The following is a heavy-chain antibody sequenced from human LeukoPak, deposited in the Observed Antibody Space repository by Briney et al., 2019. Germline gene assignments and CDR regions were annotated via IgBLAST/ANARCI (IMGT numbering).Heavy chain of an antibody. V-gene: IGHV3-21*01. CDR3: AGNWNLGGLDV. Sequence: GGSLRLSCAASGFTFSDYYMNWVRQAPGKGLEWLSSISGRGSYLHYADSVRGRFTISRDNAKNSLYLQMSSLRPEDTAMYYCAGNWNLGGLDVWGQGTTVTVSS. J-gene: IGHJ6*02. D-gene: IGHD1-1*01. CDR1: GFTFSDYY. CDR2: ISGRGSYL.